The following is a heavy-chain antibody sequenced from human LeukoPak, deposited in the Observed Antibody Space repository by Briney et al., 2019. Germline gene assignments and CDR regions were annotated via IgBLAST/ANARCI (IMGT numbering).Heavy chain of an antibody. J-gene: IGHJ3*02. V-gene: IGHV4-59*05. D-gene: IGHD3-22*01. CDR1: GGSISSYY. CDR2: IFYSGST. CDR3: LTYDSSGYNFDGFDI. Sequence: SETLSLTCTVSGGSISSYYWSWIRQPPGKGLEWIGSIFYSGSTYYNPSLKSRVTISVDTSKNQFSLKLSSVTAADTAVYYCLTYDSSGYNFDGFDIWGQGTMVTVSS.